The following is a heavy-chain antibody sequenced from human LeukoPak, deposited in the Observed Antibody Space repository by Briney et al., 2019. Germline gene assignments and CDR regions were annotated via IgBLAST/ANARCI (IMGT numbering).Heavy chain of an antibody. CDR1: GFTFSSYW. D-gene: IGHD6-19*01. V-gene: IGHV3-74*01. Sequence: GSLRLSCAASGFTFSSYWMHWVRQAPGKGLVWVSRINSDGSSTSYADSVKGRFTISRDNAKNTLYLQMNSLRAEDTAVYYCALGRSSGWADYWGQGTLVTVSS. CDR3: ALGRSSGWADY. J-gene: IGHJ4*02. CDR2: INSDGSST.